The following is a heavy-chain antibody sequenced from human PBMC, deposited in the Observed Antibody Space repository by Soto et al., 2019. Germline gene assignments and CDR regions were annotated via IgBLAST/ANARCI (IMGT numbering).Heavy chain of an antibody. CDR3: VKDSNYYGSGSFGPDY. CDR1: GFTFSSYA. V-gene: IGHV3-64D*08. J-gene: IGHJ4*02. CDR2: ISSNGGST. D-gene: IGHD3-10*01. Sequence: GGSLRLSCSASGFTFSSYAMHWVRQAPGKGLEYVSAISSNGGSTYYADSVKGRFTISRDNSKNTLYLQMSSLRAEDTAVYYCVKDSNYYGSGSFGPDYWGQGTLVTVSS.